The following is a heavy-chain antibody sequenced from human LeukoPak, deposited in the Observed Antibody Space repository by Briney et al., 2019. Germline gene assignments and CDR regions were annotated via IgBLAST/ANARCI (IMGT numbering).Heavy chain of an antibody. D-gene: IGHD1-1*01. J-gene: IGHJ4*02. CDR1: GGSISSYY. V-gene: IGHV4-59*08. CDR3: ARQGMETQFDY. CDR2: IYYSGST. Sequence: SETLPLTCTVSGGSISSYYWSWIRQPPGKGLEWIGYIYYSGSTNYNPSLKSRVTISVDTSKNQFSLKLSSVTAADTAVYYCARQGMETQFDYWGQGTLVTVSS.